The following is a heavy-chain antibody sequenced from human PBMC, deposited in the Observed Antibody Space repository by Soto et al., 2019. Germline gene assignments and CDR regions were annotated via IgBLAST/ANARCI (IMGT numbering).Heavy chain of an antibody. V-gene: IGHV1-46*01. Sequence: ASVKVSCKASGYTFTSYYMHWVRQAPGQGLEWMGIINPSGGSTSYAQKFQGRVTMTRDTSTSTVYMELSSLRSEDTAVYYCARVKENYDSSGYYGLESYYYYGMDVWGQGTTVTVSS. CDR1: GYTFTSYY. J-gene: IGHJ6*02. CDR2: INPSGGST. CDR3: ARVKENYDSSGYYGLESYYYYGMDV. D-gene: IGHD3-22*01.